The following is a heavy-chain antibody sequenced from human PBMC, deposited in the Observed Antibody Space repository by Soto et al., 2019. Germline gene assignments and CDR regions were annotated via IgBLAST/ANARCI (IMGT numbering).Heavy chain of an antibody. CDR2: ISDSGGST. J-gene: IGHJ6*01. CDR3: ANTIFGITQFGLDV. V-gene: IGHV3-23*01. D-gene: IGHD3-3*01. Sequence: EVQLLESGGGLVQPGGSLRLSCVGSGFIFSSYAMGWVRQAPGKGLEWVSGISDSGGSTYYADSVKGRFSISRDNSKNTLYLQMNSLRTEDTAVYYCANTIFGITQFGLDVW. CDR1: GFIFSSYA.